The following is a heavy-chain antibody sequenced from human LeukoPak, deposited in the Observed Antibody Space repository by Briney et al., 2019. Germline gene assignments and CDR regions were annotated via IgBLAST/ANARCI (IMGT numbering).Heavy chain of an antibody. CDR2: MNPNSGNT. Sequence: ASVKVSCKASGYTFTSYDINWVRQTTGQGLEWMGWMNPNSGNTGYAQKFQGRVTMTRNTSISIAYMELSSLRSEDTAVYYCARVARIRVNWFDPWGQGTLVTVSS. CDR1: GYTFTSYD. D-gene: IGHD2/OR15-2a*01. J-gene: IGHJ5*02. CDR3: ARVARIRVNWFDP. V-gene: IGHV1-8*01.